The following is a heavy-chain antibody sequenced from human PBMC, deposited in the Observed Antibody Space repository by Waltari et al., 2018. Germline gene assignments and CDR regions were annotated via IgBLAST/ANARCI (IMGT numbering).Heavy chain of an antibody. V-gene: IGHV4-61*01. CDR2: IYYSGST. D-gene: IGHD3-22*01. CDR3: ARVGRYYDSSGGMDV. J-gene: IGHJ6*02. Sequence: QVQLQESGPGLVKPSETLSLTCTVSGGSVSSGSYYWSWIRPPPGKGLEWIWYIYYSGSTNNNPARKSRVTISVDTSKNQFCLKLSSVTAADTAVYYGARVGRYYDSSGGMDVWGQGTTVTVSS. CDR1: GGSVSSGSYY.